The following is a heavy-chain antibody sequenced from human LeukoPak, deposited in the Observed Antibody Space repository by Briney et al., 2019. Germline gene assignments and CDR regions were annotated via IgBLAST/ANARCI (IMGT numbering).Heavy chain of an antibody. Sequence: GGSLRLSCAASGFTFSSYSMNWVRQAPGKGLEWVSSISSSSSYIYYADSVKGRFTISRDNAKNSLYLQMNSLRAEDTAVYYCARSYDSRGYYPLGAFDIWGQGTMVTVSS. V-gene: IGHV3-21*01. CDR2: ISSSSSYI. D-gene: IGHD3-22*01. CDR3: ARSYDSRGYYPLGAFDI. J-gene: IGHJ3*02. CDR1: GFTFSSYS.